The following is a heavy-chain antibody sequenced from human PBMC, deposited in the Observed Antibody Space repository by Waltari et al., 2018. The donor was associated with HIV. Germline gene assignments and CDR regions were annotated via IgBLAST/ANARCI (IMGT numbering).Heavy chain of an antibody. D-gene: IGHD3-10*01. J-gene: IGHJ5*01. Sequence: QLLLQESGPGLVRPSETLSLTCTVPGPSISSRRYYWGWVRQPPGQGLEWIVSTMYSGSTYNNPSLKSRVAISVDTSRNQFSLNLTSVTAADTALYYCARHDGTSYYFGSDMNPRPFSFWFASWGQGILVTVSS. CDR2: TMYSGST. CDR1: GPSISSRRYY. V-gene: IGHV4-39*01. CDR3: ARHDGTSYYFGSDMNPRPFSFWFAS.